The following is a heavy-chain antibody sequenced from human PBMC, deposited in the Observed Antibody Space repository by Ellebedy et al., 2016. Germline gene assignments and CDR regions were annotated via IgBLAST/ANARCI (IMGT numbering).Heavy chain of an antibody. CDR3: ARIPIGTTLYDY. CDR2: IDWDDDE. V-gene: IGHV2-70*04. J-gene: IGHJ4*02. Sequence: SGPTLVKPTQTLTLTCTFSGFSLTTDGMRVSWIRQPPGRALEWLARIDWDDDEFYSTFLKTRVTISKDTSRNQVVLTMTNMDPVDTATYYCARIPIGTTLYDYWGQGTLVTVSS. D-gene: IGHD2/OR15-2a*01. CDR1: GFSLTTDGMR.